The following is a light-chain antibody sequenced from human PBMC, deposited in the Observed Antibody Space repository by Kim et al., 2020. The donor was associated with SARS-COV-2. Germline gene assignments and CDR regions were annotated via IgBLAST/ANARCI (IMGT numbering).Light chain of an antibody. CDR1: QSLLHSNGYNY. J-gene: IGKJ5*01. CDR3: MQALQTPPA. Sequence: RCSQSLLHSNGYNYLDWYLQKPGQSPQLLIYLGSNRASGVPDRFSGSGSGTDFTLKISRVEAEDVGVYYCMQALQTPPAFGQGTRLEIK. CDR2: LGS. V-gene: IGKV2-28*01.